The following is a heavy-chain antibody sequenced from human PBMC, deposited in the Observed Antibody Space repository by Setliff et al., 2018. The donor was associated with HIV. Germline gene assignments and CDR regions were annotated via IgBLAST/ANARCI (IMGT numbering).Heavy chain of an antibody. V-gene: IGHV3-23*01. CDR2: ISGSGDNT. CDR1: GFTFSSFA. Sequence: RLSCAASGFTFSSFAMSWVRQVPGRGLAWVSAISGSGDNTYYADSVKGRFTISRDNSENTLYLRMNSLRAEDTAVYYCAKEKGAHSYADYWGQGTLVTVSS. CDR3: AKEKGAHSYADY. D-gene: IGHD5-18*01. J-gene: IGHJ4*02.